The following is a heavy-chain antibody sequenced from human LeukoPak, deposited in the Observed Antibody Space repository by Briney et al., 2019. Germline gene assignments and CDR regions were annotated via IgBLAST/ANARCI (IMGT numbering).Heavy chain of an antibody. D-gene: IGHD6-13*01. J-gene: IGHJ4*02. CDR1: GFTFSNYA. CDR3: AKEGAAGGKMQYCFDY. Sequence: PGRSLRLSCAASGFTFSNYAMHWVRQAPGKGLEWVAVISYDGSNKYYADSVKGRFTISRDNSKNTLCLEMNSLRAEDTAVYYCAKEGAAGGKMQYCFDYWGQGTLVTVSS. CDR2: ISYDGSNK. V-gene: IGHV3-30-3*01.